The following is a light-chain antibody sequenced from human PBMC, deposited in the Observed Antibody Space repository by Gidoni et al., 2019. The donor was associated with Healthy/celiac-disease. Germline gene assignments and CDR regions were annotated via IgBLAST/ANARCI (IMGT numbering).Light chain of an antibody. Sequence: DSQMTQSPSSLSASVGDRVTITCRASQSISSYLNWYKQKPGKAPKLLIYAASSLQSGVPSRFSGSGSWTDFTLTISSLQPEDFATYYCQQSYSTPYTFGQGTKLEIK. CDR1: QSISSY. V-gene: IGKV1-39*01. CDR2: AAS. J-gene: IGKJ2*01. CDR3: QQSYSTPYT.